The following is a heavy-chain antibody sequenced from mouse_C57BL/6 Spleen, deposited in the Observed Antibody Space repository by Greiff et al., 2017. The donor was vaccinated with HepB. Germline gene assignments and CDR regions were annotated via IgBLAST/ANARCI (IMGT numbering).Heavy chain of an antibody. Sequence: EVMLVESGGGLVKPGGSLKLSCAASGFTFSSYAMSWVRQTPEKRLEWVATISDGGSYTYYPDNVKGRFTISRDNAKNNLYLQMSHLKSEDTALYYCARDDYSDYWGQDTTLTVSS. CDR2: ISDGGSYT. J-gene: IGHJ2*01. CDR1: GFTFSSYA. V-gene: IGHV5-4*01. CDR3: ARDDYSDY.